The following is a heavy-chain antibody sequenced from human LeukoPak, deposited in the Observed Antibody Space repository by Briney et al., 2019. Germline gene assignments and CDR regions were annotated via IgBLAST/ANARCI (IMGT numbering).Heavy chain of an antibody. CDR2: IWYDGSNK. CDR3: AREGAPYSSSWYVDY. D-gene: IGHD6-13*01. V-gene: IGHV3-33*01. CDR1: GFTFSSYG. Sequence: PGGPLRLSCAAPGFTFSSYGMHWVRQAPGKGLEWVAVIWYDGSNKYYADSVKGRFTISRDNSKNTLYLQMNSLRAEDTAVYYCAREGAPYSSSWYVDYWGQGTLVTVSS. J-gene: IGHJ4*02.